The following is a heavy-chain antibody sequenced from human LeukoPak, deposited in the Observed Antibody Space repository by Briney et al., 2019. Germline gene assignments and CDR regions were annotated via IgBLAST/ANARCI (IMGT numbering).Heavy chain of an antibody. J-gene: IGHJ3*02. CDR1: GFTFSSYS. CDR3: ARIRDYYDSSGYFPDAFDI. D-gene: IGHD3-22*01. V-gene: IGHV3-21*01. CDR2: ISSSSSYI. Sequence: GGSLRLSCAASGFTFSSYSMNWVRQAPGKGLEWVSSISSSSSYIYYADSVKGRFTISRGNAKNSLYLQMNSLRAEDTAVYYCARIRDYYDSSGYFPDAFDIWGQGTMVTVSS.